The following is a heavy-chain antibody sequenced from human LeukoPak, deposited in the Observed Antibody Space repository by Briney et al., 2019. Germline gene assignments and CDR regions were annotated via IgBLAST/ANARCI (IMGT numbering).Heavy chain of an antibody. CDR3: VKSIAARYDY. CDR2: TYYRSKWYN. V-gene: IGHV6-1*01. CDR1: GDSVSGNSAA. Sequence: SQTLSLTCAISGDSVSGNSAAWNWIRQSPSRGLEWLGRTYYRSKWYNDYAVSVKSRRTIKSATSKNQFSLQLNSVTPEDTAVYYCVKSIAARYDYWGQGTLVTVSS. J-gene: IGHJ4*02. D-gene: IGHD6-6*01.